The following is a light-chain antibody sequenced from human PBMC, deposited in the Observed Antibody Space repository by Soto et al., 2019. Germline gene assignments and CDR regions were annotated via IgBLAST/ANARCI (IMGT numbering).Light chain of an antibody. V-gene: IGKV1D-8*03. CDR1: QGISSY. J-gene: IGKJ4*01. CDR3: QQSSDFPLT. CDR2: AAT. Sequence: VIWLTQSQSLLSASTLGGDSIXSRLSQGISSYLAWYQQKPGKAPKLLIYAATILQSGVPSRFSGSESGTDFSLTISSLQPEDFATYFCQQSSDFPLTFGGGTKVDI.